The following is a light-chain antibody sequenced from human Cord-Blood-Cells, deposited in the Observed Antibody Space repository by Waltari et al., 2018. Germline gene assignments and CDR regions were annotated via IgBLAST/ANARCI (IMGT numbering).Light chain of an antibody. CDR1: QGISRW. CDR2: KAS. V-gene: IGKV1-5*03. J-gene: IGKJ2*01. Sequence: DIQMTQSPSTLSASVGDRVTITCRASQGISRWLAWYQQKPGKAPKLLIYKASSLESGVPSRFSGSGSGTEFTLTTSSLQPDDFATYYCQQYNSYSYTFGQGTKLEIK. CDR3: QQYNSYSYT.